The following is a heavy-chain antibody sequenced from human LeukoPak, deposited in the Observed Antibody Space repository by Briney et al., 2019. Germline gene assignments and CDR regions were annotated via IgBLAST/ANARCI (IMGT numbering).Heavy chain of an antibody. CDR2: ISNSADVR. CDR1: GFTFSSYA. J-gene: IGHJ4*02. V-gene: IGHV3-23*01. Sequence: GGSLRLSCAASGFTFSSYAMTWVRQAPGKGLEWVSSISNSADVRYHADTVKGRFTISRDNSKNTLYLQMNSLRAGDTAVYYCGREFRTPSWFIGYWGQGALVTVSS. D-gene: IGHD3-10*01. CDR3: GREFRTPSWFIGY.